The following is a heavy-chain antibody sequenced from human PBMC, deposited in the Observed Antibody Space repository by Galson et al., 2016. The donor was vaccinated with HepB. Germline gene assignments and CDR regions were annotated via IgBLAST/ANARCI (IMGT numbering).Heavy chain of an antibody. J-gene: IGHJ5*02. V-gene: IGHV1-69*06. D-gene: IGHD6-19*01. CDR3: ARGYTSGWYWFNP. Sequence: SVKVSCKASGGTFSIYAISWVRQAPGQGLEWMGGIIPIFGTTNYAQKFQGRVTITADKSTSTAYMELTSLRSEDTAVYYCARGYTSGWYWFNPWGQGTLVTFSS. CDR2: IIPIFGTT. CDR1: GGTFSIYA.